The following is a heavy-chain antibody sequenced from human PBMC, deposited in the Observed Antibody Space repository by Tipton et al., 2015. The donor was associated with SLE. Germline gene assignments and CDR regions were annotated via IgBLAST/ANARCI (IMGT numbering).Heavy chain of an antibody. D-gene: IGHD4-17*01. Sequence: TLSLTCTVSGASISSHYWSWFRQPPGKKLEWIGYIYYNRHTNYIPSLESRVTISIDTSKNQFSLSLKPVTAADTAVYYCARGSVRADDYWGQGTLVTVSS. CDR1: GASISSHY. J-gene: IGHJ4*02. V-gene: IGHV4-59*11. CDR2: IYYNRHT. CDR3: ARGSVRADDY.